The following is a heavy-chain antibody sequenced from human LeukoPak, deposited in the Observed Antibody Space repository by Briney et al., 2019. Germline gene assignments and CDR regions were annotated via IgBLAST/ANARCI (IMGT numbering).Heavy chain of an antibody. Sequence: SETLSLTCTVSGGSINSYYWSWIWQPPGKGLQWIGCIHYSGSTNYNPSLKSRVTISVDTSKNQFSLKLSSVTAADTAVYYCARIGGYPDYWGQGTLVTVSS. J-gene: IGHJ4*02. CDR3: ARIGGYPDY. CDR1: GGSINSYY. D-gene: IGHD6-25*01. V-gene: IGHV4-59*12. CDR2: IHYSGST.